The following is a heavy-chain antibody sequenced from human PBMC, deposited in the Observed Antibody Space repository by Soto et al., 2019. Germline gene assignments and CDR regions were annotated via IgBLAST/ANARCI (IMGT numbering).Heavy chain of an antibody. J-gene: IGHJ5*02. Sequence: ASVKVSCKASGYTFTSYGISWVRQAPGQGLEWMGWISAYNGNTNYAQKLQGRVTMTTDTSTSTAYMELRSLRSDETAVYYCAGGRSVGLTPVNKRYCSGRSSPRFDPCGQGTLITVSS. CDR1: GYTFTSYG. CDR2: ISAYNGNT. CDR3: AGGRSVGLTPVNKRYCSGRSSPRFDP. V-gene: IGHV1-18*01. D-gene: IGHD2-15*01.